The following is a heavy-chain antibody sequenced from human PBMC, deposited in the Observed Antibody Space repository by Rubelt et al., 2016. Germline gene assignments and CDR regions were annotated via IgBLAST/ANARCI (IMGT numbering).Heavy chain of an antibody. CDR3: ARLPGISWFDP. D-gene: IGHD2-15*01. J-gene: IGHJ5*02. CDR1: GGSISSYY. CDR2: IYYSGST. V-gene: IGHV4-59*08. Sequence: QVQLQESGPGLVKPSETLSLTCTVSGGSISSYYWSWIRQPPGKGLEWIGSIYYSGSTYYNPSLKSRVTISVATSKNQFSLNLRSVTAADTAVYYCARLPGISWFDPWGQGTLVTVSS.